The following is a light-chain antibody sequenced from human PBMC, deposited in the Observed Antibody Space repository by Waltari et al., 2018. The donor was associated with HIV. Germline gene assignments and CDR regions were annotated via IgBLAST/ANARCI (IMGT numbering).Light chain of an antibody. Sequence: GDRITITCQASQDIGNYLNWYQQKPGKAPKLLIYDAVNLEAGVPSRFRGSGSGTHFTFTISSLQPEDIATYYCQQCYDVVYTFAQGTKLDIK. CDR1: QDIGNY. V-gene: IGKV1-33*01. CDR2: DAV. J-gene: IGKJ2*01. CDR3: QQCYDVVYT.